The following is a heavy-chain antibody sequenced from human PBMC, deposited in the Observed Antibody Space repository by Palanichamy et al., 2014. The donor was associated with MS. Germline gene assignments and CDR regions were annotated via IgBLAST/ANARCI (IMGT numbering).Heavy chain of an antibody. J-gene: IGHJ3*01. D-gene: IGHD3-16*01. CDR3: ARGGMQHAFDP. Sequence: EVQLVESGGGLVQPGGSLRLSCTASGFTTSGFTFRSYWMHRVRQAPGQGLVWVARIDHDGNSTPYLDSVRGRFTISRDNARNTLYLQMDRLRAEDTAVYYCARGGMQHAFDPWGQGTMVTVSS. CDR1: GFTFRSYW. CDR2: IDHDGNST. V-gene: IGHV3-74*03.